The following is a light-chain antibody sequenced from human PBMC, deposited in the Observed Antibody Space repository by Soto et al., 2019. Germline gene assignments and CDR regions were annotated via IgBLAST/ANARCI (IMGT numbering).Light chain of an antibody. Sequence: QSALTQPASVSGSPGQSITISCTGTSSDVGSYNLGSWYQQHPGKDPKLMIYEGSKRPSGVSNRFSGSKSGNTASLTISGLQADYEADYYCCSYAGSSTIGYVFGTGTKLTVL. CDR2: EGS. CDR3: CSYAGSSTIGYV. V-gene: IGLV2-23*01. CDR1: SSDVGSYNL. J-gene: IGLJ1*01.